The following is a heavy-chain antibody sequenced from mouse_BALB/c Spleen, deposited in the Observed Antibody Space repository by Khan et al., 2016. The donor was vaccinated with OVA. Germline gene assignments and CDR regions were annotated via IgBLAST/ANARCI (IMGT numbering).Heavy chain of an antibody. CDR1: GFTFTNYG. V-gene: IGHV9-3-1*01. J-gene: IGHJ4*01. CDR2: INTYTGEP. CDR3: ARVGYNGTMDF. Sequence: QVQLKQSGPELKKPGETVQISCKASGFTFTNYGMNWVRQAPGKGLKWMGWINTYTGEPTFTDDFKGRFAFSLETSASTAYLQINSLKNEDTAKYFCARVGYNGTMDFWGQGTSVTVSS. D-gene: IGHD2-14*01.